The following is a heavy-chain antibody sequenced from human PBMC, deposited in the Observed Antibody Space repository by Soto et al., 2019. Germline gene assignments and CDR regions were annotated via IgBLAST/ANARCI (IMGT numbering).Heavy chain of an antibody. CDR2: IIPIFGTA. CDR3: ARGGDYGGNEQVY. D-gene: IGHD4-17*01. J-gene: IGHJ4*02. CDR1: GGTFSSYA. V-gene: IGHV1-69*06. Sequence: QVQLVQSGAEVKKPGSSVKVSCKASGGTFSSYAISWVRQAPGQGLESMGGIIPIFGTANYAQKFQGRVTITADKSTSTAYRELSSLRSEDPAVYYCARGGDYGGNEQVYWGQGTLVTVSS.